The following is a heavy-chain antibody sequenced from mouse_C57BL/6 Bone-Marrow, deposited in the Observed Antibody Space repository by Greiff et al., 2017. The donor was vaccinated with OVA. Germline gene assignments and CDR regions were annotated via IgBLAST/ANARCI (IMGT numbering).Heavy chain of an antibody. Sequence: EADGGLVQPKGSLKLSCAASGFSFNTYAMNWVRQAPGEGLEWAARIRSKSNNYATYYADSVKDRFTISRDDSESMLYLQMNNLKTEDTAMYYCVRPGYSAMDYWGQGTSVTVSS. CDR1: GFSFNTYA. J-gene: IGHJ4*01. CDR2: IRSKSNNYAT. CDR3: VRPGYSAMDY. V-gene: IGHV10-1*01.